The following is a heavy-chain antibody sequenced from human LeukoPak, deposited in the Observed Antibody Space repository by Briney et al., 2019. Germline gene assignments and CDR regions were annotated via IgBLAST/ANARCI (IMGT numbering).Heavy chain of an antibody. Sequence: ASVKVSCKASGYTFTGYYMHWVRQAPGQGLEWMGWINPNSGGTNYAQKFQGRVTMTRDTSISTAYMELSRLRSDDTAVYYCARRNGDYKGSAFDIWGQGTMVTVSS. D-gene: IGHD4-17*01. CDR3: ARRNGDYKGSAFDI. CDR1: GYTFTGYY. J-gene: IGHJ3*02. CDR2: INPNSGGT. V-gene: IGHV1-2*02.